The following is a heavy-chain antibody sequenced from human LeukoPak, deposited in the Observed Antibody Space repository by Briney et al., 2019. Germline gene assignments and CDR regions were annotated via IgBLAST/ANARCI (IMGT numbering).Heavy chain of an antibody. CDR3: AREAYGSGSYSWFDP. J-gene: IGHJ5*02. CDR1: GGSISSGDYY. Sequence: PSETLSLTCTVSGGSISSGDYYWSWVRQPPGKGLEWIGYIYYSGSTYYNPSLKSRVTISVDTSKNQFSLKLISVTAADTAVYYCAREAYGSGSYSWFDPWGQGTLVTVSS. D-gene: IGHD3-10*01. CDR2: IYYSGST. V-gene: IGHV4-30-4*08.